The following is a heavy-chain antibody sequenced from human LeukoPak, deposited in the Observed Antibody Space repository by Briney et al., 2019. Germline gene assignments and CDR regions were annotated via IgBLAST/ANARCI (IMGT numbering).Heavy chain of an antibody. D-gene: IGHD3-9*01. CDR3: ARDHYDILTGYSDY. CDR1: GFTVSNNY. J-gene: IGHJ4*02. V-gene: IGHV3-53*01. CDR2: LYSGGST. Sequence: GGSLRLSCAASGFTVSNNYMSWVRQAPGKGLEWVSVLYSGGSTYYADSVKGRFTISRDNSKNTLYLQMNSLRAEDTAVYYCARDHYDILTGYSDYWGQGTLVTVSS.